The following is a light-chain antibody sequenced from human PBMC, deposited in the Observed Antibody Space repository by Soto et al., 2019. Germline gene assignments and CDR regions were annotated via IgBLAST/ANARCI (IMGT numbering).Light chain of an antibody. CDR2: GAF. J-gene: IGKJ1*01. CDR3: QQYNDWPLT. CDR1: QSVSSN. Sequence: IVLTQSPVTLSLSPWERATLSCRASQSVSSNLAWYQQQPGQAPSLLIYGAFTRATGIPARFSGTGSGTEFTLTISSLQSEDFALYYCQQYNDWPLTFGQGTKVDIK. V-gene: IGKV3-15*01.